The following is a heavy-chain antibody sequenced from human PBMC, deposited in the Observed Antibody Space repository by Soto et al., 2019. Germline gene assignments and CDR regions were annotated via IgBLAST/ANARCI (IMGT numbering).Heavy chain of an antibody. Sequence: PSETLSLTCTVSGGSISSYYWNWIRQPPGKGLEWIGYIYYSGSTNYNPSLKSRVTISLDTSKNQFSLKLSSVTAADTAVYYCASSNIAAAGFYYYGMDGWGRGTTVTVSS. CDR1: GGSISSYY. V-gene: IGHV4-59*01. CDR2: IYYSGST. CDR3: ASSNIAAAGFYYYGMDG. J-gene: IGHJ6*04. D-gene: IGHD6-13*01.